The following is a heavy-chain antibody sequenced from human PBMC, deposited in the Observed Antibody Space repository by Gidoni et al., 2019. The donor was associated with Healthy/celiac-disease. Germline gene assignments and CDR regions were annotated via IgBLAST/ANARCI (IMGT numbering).Heavy chain of an antibody. CDR2: IYYSGST. D-gene: IGHD1-26*01. CDR3: ASQHGGAVGY. J-gene: IGHJ4*02. V-gene: IGHV4-59*01. CDR1: GGSISSYY. Sequence: QVQLQESGPGLVKPSETLSPTCTVSGGSISSYYWSWIRQPPGKGLEWIGYIYYSGSTNYNPSLKSRVTISVDTSKNQFSLKLSSVTAADTAVYYCASQHGGAVGYWGQGTLVTVSS.